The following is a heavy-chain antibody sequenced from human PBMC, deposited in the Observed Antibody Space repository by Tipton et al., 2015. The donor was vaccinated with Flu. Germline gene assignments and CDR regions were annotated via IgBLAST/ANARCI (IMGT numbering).Heavy chain of an antibody. D-gene: IGHD4-11*01. Sequence: TLSLTCTVSGDSMRRDYFWGWIRQAPGQGLEWIGNVHRAGNPYYNPSLKSRVTISVDRSKNQFSLRLASVTAADTAVYFCARRDFSNYVSEPKNWFDSWGQGTLVTVSS. CDR1: GDSMRRDYF. CDR2: VHRAGNP. CDR3: ARRDFSNYVSEPKNWFDS. V-gene: IGHV4-38-2*02. J-gene: IGHJ5*01.